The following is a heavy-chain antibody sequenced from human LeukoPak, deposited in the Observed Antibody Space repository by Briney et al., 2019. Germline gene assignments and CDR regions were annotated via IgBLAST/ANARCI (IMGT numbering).Heavy chain of an antibody. CDR2: IYYSGST. J-gene: IGHJ4*02. V-gene: IGHV4-59*01. CDR3: ARDFSGFWSGYYDY. D-gene: IGHD3-3*01. CDR1: GGSISSYY. Sequence: SETLSLTCTVSGGSISSYYWSWIRQLPGKGLEWIGYIYYSGSTNYNPSLKSRVTISVDTSKNQFSLKLSSVTAADTAVYYCARDFSGFWSGYYDYWGQGTLVTVSS.